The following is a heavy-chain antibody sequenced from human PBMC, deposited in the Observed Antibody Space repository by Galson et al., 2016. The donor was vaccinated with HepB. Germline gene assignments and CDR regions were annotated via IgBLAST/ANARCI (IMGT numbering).Heavy chain of an antibody. V-gene: IGHV2-70*01. J-gene: IGHJ6*03. CDR3: ARTIVSYNLYYMDV. CDR1: GFSLNTNTMC. CDR2: IDWGDDK. Sequence: ALVKPTQTLPLTCTFSGFSLNTNTMCVSWIRQPPGKAPERLALIDWGDDKYYNTSLKTRLTISKDTAKNQVGLRMTNMDPVETATYYCARTIVSYNLYYMDVWGRGTTVTVSS. D-gene: IGHD2/OR15-2a*01.